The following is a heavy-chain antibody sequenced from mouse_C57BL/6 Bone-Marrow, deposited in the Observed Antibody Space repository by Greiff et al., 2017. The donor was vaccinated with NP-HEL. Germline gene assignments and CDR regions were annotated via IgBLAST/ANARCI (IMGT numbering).Heavy chain of an antibody. CDR2: IDPSDSYT. D-gene: IGHD1-1*01. V-gene: IGHV1-69*01. CDR1: GYTFTSYW. Sequence: QVQLQQPGAELVMPGASVKLSCKASGYTFTSYWMHWVKQRPGQGLEWIGEIDPSDSYTNYNQKFKGKSTLTVDKSSSTAYMQLSSLTSEDSAVYYCARGYYGNDYWGQGTTLTVYS. J-gene: IGHJ2*01. CDR3: ARGYYGNDY.